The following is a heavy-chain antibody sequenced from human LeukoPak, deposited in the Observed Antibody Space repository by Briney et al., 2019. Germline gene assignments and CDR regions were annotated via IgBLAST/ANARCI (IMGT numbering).Heavy chain of an antibody. D-gene: IGHD5-18*01. CDR2: ISGSGAGT. J-gene: IGHJ4*02. V-gene: IGHV3-23*01. Sequence: GGSLRLSCAASGFTFSSYAMNWVRQAPGKGLERVSTISGSGAGTFYADSVKGRFTISRDNSKNTLYLQMNSVRAEDTAVYFCAKDLGYNYGSKLDYWGQGALVAVSS. CDR1: GFTFSSYA. CDR3: AKDLGYNYGSKLDY.